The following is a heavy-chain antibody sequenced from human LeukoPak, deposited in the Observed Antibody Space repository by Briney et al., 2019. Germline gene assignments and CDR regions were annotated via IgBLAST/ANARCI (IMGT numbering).Heavy chain of an antibody. D-gene: IGHD4-17*01. CDR3: TVTTVDAFDI. Sequence: GGSLRLSCAASGFTFSSYGMHWVRQAPGKGLEWVAVISYDGSNKYYADSVKGRFTISRDNSKNTLYLQMNSLRAEDTAVYYSTVTTVDAFDIWVQGTMVTVSS. J-gene: IGHJ3*02. CDR1: GFTFSSYG. V-gene: IGHV3-30*03. CDR2: ISYDGSNK.